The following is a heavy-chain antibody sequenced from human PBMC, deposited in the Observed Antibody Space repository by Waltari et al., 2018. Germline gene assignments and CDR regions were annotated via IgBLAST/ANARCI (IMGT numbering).Heavy chain of an antibody. Sequence: QVQLVQSGAEAKKPGASVKVPCQASGPPFTTYDINWVRQAPGQGLEWMGWMNPNSGVTGYAQKFQGRVSITRDISIRTAYMELSILSSEDSAMYYCAIGSYYGGGGFGPWGQGTLVTVSS. CDR3: AIGSYYGGGGFGP. CDR2: MNPNSGVT. D-gene: IGHD1-26*01. CDR1: GPPFTTYD. V-gene: IGHV1-8*03. J-gene: IGHJ5*02.